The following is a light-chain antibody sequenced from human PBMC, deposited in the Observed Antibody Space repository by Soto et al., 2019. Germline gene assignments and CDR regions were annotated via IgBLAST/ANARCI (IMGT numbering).Light chain of an antibody. CDR2: EGI. V-gene: IGLV2-23*01. Sequence: QSALTQPASVSGSPGQSITISCTGTSSTVWGFNVVSWYQQHPGKAPKVIIYEGIKRPSGVSNRFSGSNSGSTASLTISGLQAEDEADYYCCSYVGETTYVFGTGTKLTVL. CDR3: CSYVGETTYV. J-gene: IGLJ1*01. CDR1: SSTVWGFNV.